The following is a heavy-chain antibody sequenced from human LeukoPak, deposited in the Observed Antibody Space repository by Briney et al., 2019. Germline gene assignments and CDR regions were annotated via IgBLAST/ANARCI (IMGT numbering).Heavy chain of an antibody. J-gene: IGHJ6*03. CDR1: GGSISSSNW. D-gene: IGHD6-13*01. CDR3: AYSRFYYYYMDV. CDR2: IYHSGST. Sequence: SETLSLTCAVSGGSISSSNWWSWVRQPPGKGLEWIGEIYHSGSTNYNPSLKSRVTISVDKSKNQFSLQLNSVTPEDTAVYYCAYSRFYYYYMDVWGKGTTVTVSS. V-gene: IGHV4-4*02.